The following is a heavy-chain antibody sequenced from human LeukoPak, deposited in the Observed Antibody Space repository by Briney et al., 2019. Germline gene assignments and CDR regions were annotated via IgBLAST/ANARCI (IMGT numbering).Heavy chain of an antibody. CDR3: ARGHVLRHFDWHGSFDI. CDR2: ISSSGSTI. Sequence: GGSLRLSCAASGFTFSDYYMSWIRQAPGKGLEWVSYISSSGSTIYYADSVKGRFTISRDNAKNSLYLQMNSLRSEDTAVYYCARGHVLRHFDWHGSFDIWGQGTMVTVSS. V-gene: IGHV3-11*01. CDR1: GFTFSDYY. J-gene: IGHJ3*02. D-gene: IGHD3-9*01.